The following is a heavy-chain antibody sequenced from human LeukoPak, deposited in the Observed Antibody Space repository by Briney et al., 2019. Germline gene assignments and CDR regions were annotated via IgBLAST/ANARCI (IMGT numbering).Heavy chain of an antibody. V-gene: IGHV3-48*01. D-gene: IGHD3-3*02. CDR1: GFSFSYYS. CDR3: ARDRWHYGSGSGFFDY. Sequence: QPGGSLRLSCTASGFSFSYYSMNCVRQAPGEGLEWVSYIRSSTSNIFYAESVKGRFTVSRDNAKNSLYLHMNSLRAEDTAVYYCARDRWHYGSGSGFFDYWGQGTLVTVSS. J-gene: IGHJ4*02. CDR2: IRSSTSNI.